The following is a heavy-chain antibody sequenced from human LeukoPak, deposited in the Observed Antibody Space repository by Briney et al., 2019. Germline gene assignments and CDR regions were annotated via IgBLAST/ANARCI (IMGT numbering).Heavy chain of an antibody. J-gene: IGHJ4*02. V-gene: IGHV3-66*01. D-gene: IGHD5-18*01. Sequence: GGSLRLSCAASGFTVSSNYMSWVRQAPGKGLEWVSVIYSGGSTYYADSVKGRFTISRDNSKNTLYLQMNSLRAEDTAVYYCARDSDTAMVLPFDYWGQGTLVTVSS. CDR1: GFTVSSNY. CDR3: ARDSDTAMVLPFDY. CDR2: IYSGGST.